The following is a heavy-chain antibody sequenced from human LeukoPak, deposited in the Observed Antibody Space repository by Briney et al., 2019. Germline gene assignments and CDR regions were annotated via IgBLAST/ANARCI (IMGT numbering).Heavy chain of an antibody. Sequence: GGSLRLSCAASGFTFSNAWMNWVRQAPGKGLEWVGRIKSKTDGGTTDYAAPVKGRFPISRDDSKNTLYLQMDSLKTEDTAVYYCTTDWTYYYDSSGSRLPDFWGQGTLVTVSS. D-gene: IGHD3-22*01. CDR2: IKSKTDGGTT. CDR3: TTDWTYYYDSSGSRLPDF. CDR1: GFTFSNAW. J-gene: IGHJ4*02. V-gene: IGHV3-15*01.